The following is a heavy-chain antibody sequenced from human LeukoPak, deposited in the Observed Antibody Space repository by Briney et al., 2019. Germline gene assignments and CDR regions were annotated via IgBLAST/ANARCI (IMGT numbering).Heavy chain of an antibody. Sequence: GGSLRLSCAPSGFTFSSYSMNWVGQAPGKGLEWASSISRSSSSIYYADLVKGRFTIYRDNAKNSLYLQMNSLRAEDTAVYYCARMGYYDFWSGYYGGGDYWGQGTLVTVSS. J-gene: IGHJ4*02. V-gene: IGHV3-21*01. CDR2: ISRSSSSI. CDR3: ARMGYYDFWSGYYGGGDY. CDR1: GFTFSSYS. D-gene: IGHD3-3*01.